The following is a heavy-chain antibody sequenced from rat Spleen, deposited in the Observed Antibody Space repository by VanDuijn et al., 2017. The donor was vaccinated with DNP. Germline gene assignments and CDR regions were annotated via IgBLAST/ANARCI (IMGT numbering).Heavy chain of an antibody. CDR1: GFTFRDNN. CDR2: ITYDGSGT. V-gene: IGHV5-7*01. D-gene: IGHD1-1*01. Sequence: EVQLVDSGGGLVQPGGSLNLSCAASGFTFRDNNMAWVRQAPKKGLEWGATITYDGSGTYYRDSVKGRFTISRDNAKSILYLQMDSLRSEDTATYYCARQRWYYSGEGMDYWGQGVMITVSS. J-gene: IGHJ2*01. CDR3: ARQRWYYSGEGMDY.